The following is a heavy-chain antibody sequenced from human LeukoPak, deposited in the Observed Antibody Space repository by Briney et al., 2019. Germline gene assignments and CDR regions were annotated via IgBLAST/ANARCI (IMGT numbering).Heavy chain of an antibody. CDR1: GGTFSSYA. J-gene: IGHJ6*03. CDR3: ARAGDTAMVRSYRYYYYYYMDV. Sequence: GSSVKVSCKASGGTFSSYAISWVRQAPGQGLEWMGGIIPIFGTANYAQKFQGRVTITADKSTSTAYMELSSLRSEDTAVYYCARAGDTAMVRSYRYYYYYYMDVWGKGTTVTVSS. D-gene: IGHD5-18*01. V-gene: IGHV1-69*06. CDR2: IIPIFGTA.